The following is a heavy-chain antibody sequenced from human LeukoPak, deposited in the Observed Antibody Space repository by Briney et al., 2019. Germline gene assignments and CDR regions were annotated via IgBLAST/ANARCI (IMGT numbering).Heavy chain of an antibody. V-gene: IGHV3-23*01. J-gene: IGHJ5*02. CDR3: AKGDSSWSFNWFDP. CDR2: ISGSGGST. Sequence: GGSLRLSCAASGFTFSSYAMSWVRQAPGKGLEWVSAISGSGGSTYYADSVKGRFTISRDNSKITLYLQMNSLRAEDTAVYYCAKGDSSWSFNWFDPWGQATLVTVSA. D-gene: IGHD6-13*01. CDR1: GFTFSSYA.